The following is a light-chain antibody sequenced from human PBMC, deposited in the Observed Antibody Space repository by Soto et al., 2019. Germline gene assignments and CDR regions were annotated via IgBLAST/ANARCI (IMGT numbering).Light chain of an antibody. CDR2: DAS. CDR1: HDITSF. CDR3: QHCVYPPI. V-gene: IGKV1-33*01. Sequence: DIQMTQSPSSLSASVGDRVTITCQASHDITSFLNWYQHKPGRAPKLLIYDASILEAGVPTRFSGIGSGTHFTFTISSLQPEAVATYYFQHCVYPPIFAPGTTVHFK. J-gene: IGKJ3*01.